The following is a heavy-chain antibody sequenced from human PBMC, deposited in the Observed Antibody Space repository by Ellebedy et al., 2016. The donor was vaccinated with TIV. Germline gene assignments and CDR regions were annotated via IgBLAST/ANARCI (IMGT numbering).Heavy chain of an antibody. CDR2: ISGSGGST. CDR3: AKVTPPYYYDSSGLDAFDI. V-gene: IGHV3-23*01. D-gene: IGHD3-22*01. CDR1: GFTFSSYA. J-gene: IGHJ3*02. Sequence: GGSLRLSXAASGFTFSSYAMSWVRQAPGKGLEWVSAISGSGGSTYYADSVKGRFTISRDNSKNTLYLQMNSLRAEDTAVYYCAKVTPPYYYDSSGLDAFDIWGQGTMVTVSS.